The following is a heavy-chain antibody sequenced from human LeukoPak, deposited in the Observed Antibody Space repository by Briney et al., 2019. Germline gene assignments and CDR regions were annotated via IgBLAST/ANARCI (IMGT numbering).Heavy chain of an antibody. V-gene: IGHV3-30*02. J-gene: IGHJ4*02. CDR1: GFTFSSYG. CDR3: ARDDGDDISIVNDYYLDS. Sequence: PGGSLRLSCAASGFTFSSYGMHWVRQAPGKGLEWVAFIRYDGSNKYYADSVKGRFTISRDNSKNTLYLQMNSLRTEDTAVYYCARDDGDDISIVNDYYLDSWGQGTLVTVSS. CDR2: IRYDGSNK. D-gene: IGHD2/OR15-2a*01.